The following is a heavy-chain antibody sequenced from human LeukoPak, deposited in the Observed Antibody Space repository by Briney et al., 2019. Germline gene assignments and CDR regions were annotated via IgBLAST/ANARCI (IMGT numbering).Heavy chain of an antibody. Sequence: EASVKVSCKASGVTSSNYAIIWLRQAPGQGLEWMGRIIPLFGITNYAQKFQDRVTITADKSTNTTYMGLTSLRSGDTAVYYCARLITTSWMGFDLWGRGTLVTVSS. CDR3: ARLITTSWMGFDL. V-gene: IGHV1-69*10. D-gene: IGHD4/OR15-4a*01. CDR1: GVTSSNYA. CDR2: IIPLFGIT. J-gene: IGHJ2*01.